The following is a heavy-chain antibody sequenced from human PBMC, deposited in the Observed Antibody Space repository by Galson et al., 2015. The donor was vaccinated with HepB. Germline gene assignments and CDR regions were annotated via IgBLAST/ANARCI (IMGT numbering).Heavy chain of an antibody. D-gene: IGHD6-6*01. J-gene: IGHJ6*02. V-gene: IGHV3-21*01. CDR3: ARDGTSIAARPNYYYGMDV. CDR2: ISSSSSYI. CDR1: GFTFSSYS. Sequence: SLRLSCAASGFTFSSYSMNWVRQAPGKGLEWVSSISSSSSYIYYADSVKGRFTISRDNAKNSLYLPMNSLRAEDTAVYYCARDGTSIAARPNYYYGMDVWGQGTTFTVAS.